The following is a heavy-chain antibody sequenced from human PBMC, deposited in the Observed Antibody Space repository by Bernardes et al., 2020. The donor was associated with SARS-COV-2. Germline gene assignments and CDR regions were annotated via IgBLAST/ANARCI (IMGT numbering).Heavy chain of an antibody. CDR2: IYSSGPT. Sequence: SETLSLTCTVSGGSIRSSNYYWGWIRQAPGKELEWIRSIYSSGPTYYNPSLQGRVIESVDTTENQFSLRLSFVTAADTAVYYCAGSSCGIDCYIGGLRSWDYGMDVWGQGTTVTVSS. J-gene: IGHJ6*02. CDR1: GGSIRSSNYY. CDR3: AGSSCGIDCYIGGLRSWDYGMDV. D-gene: IGHD2-21*02. V-gene: IGHV4-39*01.